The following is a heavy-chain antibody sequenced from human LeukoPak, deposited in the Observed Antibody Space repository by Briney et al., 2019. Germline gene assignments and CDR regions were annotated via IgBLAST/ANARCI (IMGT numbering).Heavy chain of an antibody. D-gene: IGHD5-18*01. CDR3: ARERYSYGYSYYYGMDV. J-gene: IGHJ6*04. V-gene: IGHV3-53*01. Sequence: GGSLRLSCAASGFTVSSNYMSWVRQAPGKGLEWVSVIYSGGSTYYADSVKGRFTISRDNSKHTLYLQMNSMRAEDTAVYYCARERYSYGYSYYYGMDVWGKGTTVTVSS. CDR2: IYSGGST. CDR1: GFTVSSNY.